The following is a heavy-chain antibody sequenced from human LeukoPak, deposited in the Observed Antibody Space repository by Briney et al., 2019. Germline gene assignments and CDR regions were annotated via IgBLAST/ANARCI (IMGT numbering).Heavy chain of an antibody. Sequence: PSETLSLTCTVSGGSISSFYWSWIRQPPGKGLQWIGYICYSGITRYNPSLKSRVTISVDTSKNQFSLKLSSVTAADTAVYYCASGGYSGYAFDYWGQGILVTVSS. CDR3: ASGGYSGYAFDY. CDR1: GGSISSFY. D-gene: IGHD5-12*01. CDR2: ICYSGIT. J-gene: IGHJ4*02. V-gene: IGHV4-59*01.